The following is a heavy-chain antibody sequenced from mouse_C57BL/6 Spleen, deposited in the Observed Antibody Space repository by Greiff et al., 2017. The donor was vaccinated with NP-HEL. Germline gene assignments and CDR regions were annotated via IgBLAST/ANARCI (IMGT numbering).Heavy chain of an antibody. CDR3: VRGLLRGSSPYAMDY. V-gene: IGHV10-3*01. CDR2: IRSKSSNYAT. D-gene: IGHD1-1*01. Sequence: EVQLVESGGGLVQPKGSLKLSCAASGFTFNTSAMHWVRQAPGKGLEWVARIRSKSSNYATYYADSVKDRFTISRDDSQSMLYLQMNNLKTEDTAMYYCVRGLLRGSSPYAMDYWGQGTSVTVSS. CDR1: GFTFNTSA. J-gene: IGHJ4*01.